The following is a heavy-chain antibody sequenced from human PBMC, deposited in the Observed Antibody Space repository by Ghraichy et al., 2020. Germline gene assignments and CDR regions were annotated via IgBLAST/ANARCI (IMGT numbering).Heavy chain of an antibody. V-gene: IGHV3-21*01. J-gene: IGHJ4*02. CDR2: ISSSSSYI. CDR1: GFTFSSYS. D-gene: IGHD6-19*01. CDR3: ARDLGIAVAADPFDY. Sequence: GGSLRLSCAASGFTFSSYSMNWVRQAPGKGLEWVSSISSSSSYIYYADSVKGRFTISRDNAKNSLYLQMNSLRAEDTAVYYCARDLGIAVAADPFDYWGQGTLVTVSS.